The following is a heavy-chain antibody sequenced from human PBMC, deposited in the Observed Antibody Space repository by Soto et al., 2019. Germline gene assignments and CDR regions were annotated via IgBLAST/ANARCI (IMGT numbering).Heavy chain of an antibody. J-gene: IGHJ4*02. CDR1: GYTFTGYY. Sequence: RASVKVSCKASGYTFTGYYMHWVRQAPGQGLEWMGWINPNSGGTNYAQKFQGRVTMTRDTSISTACMELSRLRSDDTAVYYCARTVATVGATVYWGQGTLVTVSS. CDR3: ARTVATVGATVY. D-gene: IGHD1-26*01. V-gene: IGHV1-2*02. CDR2: INPNSGGT.